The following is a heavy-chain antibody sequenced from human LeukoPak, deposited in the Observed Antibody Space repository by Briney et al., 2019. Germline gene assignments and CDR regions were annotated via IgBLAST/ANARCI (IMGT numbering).Heavy chain of an antibody. D-gene: IGHD5-24*01. CDR1: GGSISSYY. V-gene: IGHV4-59*01. Sequence: SETLSLTCTVSGGSISSYYWSWIRQPPGKGLEWIGYIYYSGSTNYNPSLKSRVTISVDTSKNQFSLKLSSVTAADTAVYYCARGDGLNDYWGQGTLVTVSS. CDR3: ARGDGLNDY. CDR2: IYYSGST. J-gene: IGHJ4*02.